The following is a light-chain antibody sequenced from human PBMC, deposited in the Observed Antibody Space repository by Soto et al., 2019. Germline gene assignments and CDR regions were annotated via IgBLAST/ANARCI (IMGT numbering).Light chain of an antibody. CDR1: QSISSW. Sequence: DIQMTQSPSTLSASVGDRVTITCRASQSISSWLAWYQQKPGKAPKLLISKASTSESGVPSRFSGSGSGTEFTLTISSLQPDDFATYYCQQYNSYQWTFGQGTKVEIQ. CDR3: QQYNSYQWT. V-gene: IGKV1-5*03. CDR2: KAS. J-gene: IGKJ1*01.